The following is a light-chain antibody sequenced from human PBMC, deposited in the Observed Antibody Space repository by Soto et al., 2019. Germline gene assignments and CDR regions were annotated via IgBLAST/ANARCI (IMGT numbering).Light chain of an antibody. CDR3: CSYAGSSPLYV. Sequence: QSVLTQPASVSGSPGQSITISCTASSGHIGSSNLVSWYQHHSGKAPKLIIYEGNKRPSGVSNRFSGSKSGKTASPTISGLQAEDEGTYYCCSYAGSSPLYVFGTGTKVTVL. CDR1: SGHIGSSNL. CDR2: EGN. V-gene: IGLV2-23*01. J-gene: IGLJ1*01.